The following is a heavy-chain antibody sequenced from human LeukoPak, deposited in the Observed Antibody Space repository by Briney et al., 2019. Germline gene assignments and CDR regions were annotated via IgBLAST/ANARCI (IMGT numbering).Heavy chain of an antibody. D-gene: IGHD6-19*01. CDR2: IYSGGST. CDR1: GFTVSSNY. J-gene: IGHJ6*02. CDR3: ASHDQGWYGYYYGMDV. V-gene: IGHV3-53*01. Sequence: PGGSLRLSCAASGFTVSSNYMSWVRQAPGKGLEWVSVIYSGGSTYYADSVKGRFTISRDNSKNTLYLQVNSLRAEDTAVYYCASHDQGWYGYYYGMDVWGQGTTVTVSS.